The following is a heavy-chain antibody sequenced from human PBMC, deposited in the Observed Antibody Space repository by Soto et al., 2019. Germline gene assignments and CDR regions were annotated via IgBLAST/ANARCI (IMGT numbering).Heavy chain of an antibody. CDR1: GGSFSGYY. CDR2: INDRGSI. J-gene: IGHJ2*01. D-gene: IGHD3-9*01. CDR3: ARESHDILTGPPWVWYFDL. V-gene: IGHV4-34*01. Sequence: QVQLQQWGAGPLRPLETLSLTCGVSGGSFSGYYWAWIRQSPGTGLEWIGEINDRGSINYNPSLKRRVSISVDTSKNHYSLTLRSVTAADTAVYYCARESHDILTGPPWVWYFDLWGRGTLVTVSS.